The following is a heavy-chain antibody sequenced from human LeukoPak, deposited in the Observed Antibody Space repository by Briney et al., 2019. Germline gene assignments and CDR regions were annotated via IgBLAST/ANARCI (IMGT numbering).Heavy chain of an antibody. CDR2: IYYTGST. D-gene: IGHD3-22*01. Sequence: PSETLSLTCAVYGGSFSGYYWSWIRQPPGKGPEWIGSIYYTGSTFYYPSLKSRVTISLDTSKNQFSLRVSSVTAADTAVYYCAREDSSVSDDAFDIWGQGTVVTVSS. CDR3: AREDSSVSDDAFDI. J-gene: IGHJ3*02. V-gene: IGHV4-34*01. CDR1: GGSFSGYY.